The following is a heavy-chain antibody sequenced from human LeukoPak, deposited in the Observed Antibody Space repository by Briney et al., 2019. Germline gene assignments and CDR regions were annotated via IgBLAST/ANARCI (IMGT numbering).Heavy chain of an antibody. Sequence: GGSLRLSCAASGFTFSSYWMSWVRQAPGKGLEWVANIKQDGSEKYYVDSVKGRFTISRDNAKNSLYLQMNSLRVEDTAVYSCARDRYYYDRSGYYVNYFDYWGQGTLVTVSS. CDR3: ARDRYYYDRSGYYVNYFDY. D-gene: IGHD3-22*01. CDR1: GFTFSSYW. V-gene: IGHV3-7*01. CDR2: IKQDGSEK. J-gene: IGHJ4*02.